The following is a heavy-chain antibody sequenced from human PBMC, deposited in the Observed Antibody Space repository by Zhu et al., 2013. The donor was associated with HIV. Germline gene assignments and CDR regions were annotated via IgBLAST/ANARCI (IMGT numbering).Heavy chain of an antibody. CDR3: ARASGNYRNDHDY. CDR1: GYTLSHHY. Sequence: QVHLVQSGAEVRKPGASVKVSCRASGYTLSHHYLCWVRQAPGQGLEWMGWMNSHSGDTNYAPEFQGRVTMTRDTSIDTAYMEMRSLRSDDTAVYYCARASGNYRNDHDYWGQGTLVIVSS. J-gene: IGHJ4*02. CDR2: MNSHSGDT. D-gene: IGHD1-26*01. V-gene: IGHV1-2*02.